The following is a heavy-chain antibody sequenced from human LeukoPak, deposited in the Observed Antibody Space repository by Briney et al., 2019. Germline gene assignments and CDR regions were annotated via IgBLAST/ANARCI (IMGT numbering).Heavy chain of an antibody. CDR3: ARARERNCSSTSCHARLELVPNWFDP. D-gene: IGHD2-2*01. CDR1: GGTFSSYA. J-gene: IGHJ5*02. Sequence: SVKVSCKASGGTFSSYAISWVRQAPGQGLEWMGGIIPIFGTANYAQKFQGRVTITTDESTSTAYMELSSLRSEDTAVYYCARARERNCSSTSCHARLELVPNWFDPWGQGTLVTVSS. V-gene: IGHV1-69*05. CDR2: IIPIFGTA.